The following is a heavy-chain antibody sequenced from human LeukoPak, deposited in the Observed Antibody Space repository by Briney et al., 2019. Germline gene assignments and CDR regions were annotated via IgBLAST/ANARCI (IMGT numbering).Heavy chain of an antibody. CDR2: IYSGGGT. J-gene: IGHJ3*02. CDR1: GFSVSSNY. Sequence: GGSLRLSCAASGFSVSSNYMSWVRQAPGKGLEWVSVIYSGGGTYYADSVKGRFTISRDNSKNTLYLQMSSLRAEDTAVYYCARSGYGVAFDIWGQGTMVTVSS. V-gene: IGHV3-53*01. D-gene: IGHD5-12*01. CDR3: ARSGYGVAFDI.